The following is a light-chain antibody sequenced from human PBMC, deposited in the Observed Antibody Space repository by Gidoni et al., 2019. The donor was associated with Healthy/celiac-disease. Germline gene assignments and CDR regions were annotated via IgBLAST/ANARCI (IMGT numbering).Light chain of an antibody. Sequence: DIQMTQSPSSLSASVGDRVTITCRASPSSSSHLNWYQQKPGKAPKLLIYAASSLQSGVPSRFSGSGSGTDFTLTISSLQPEDFVTYYCQQSYSTPRGFTFGPGTKVDIK. J-gene: IGKJ3*01. V-gene: IGKV1-39*01. CDR2: AAS. CDR1: PSSSSH. CDR3: QQSYSTPRGFT.